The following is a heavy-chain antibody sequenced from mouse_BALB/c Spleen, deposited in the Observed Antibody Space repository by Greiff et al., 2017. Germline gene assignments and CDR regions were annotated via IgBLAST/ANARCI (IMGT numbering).Heavy chain of an antibody. CDR3: NAWGP. CDR2: IDPENGDT. CDR1: GFNIKDYY. Sequence: EVQLQQSGAELVRSGASVKLSCTASGFNIKDYYMHWVKQRPEQGLEWIGWIDPENGDTEYAPKFQGKATMTADTSANTAYLQLSSLTSEDTAVYYCNAWGPGGQGTTLAVSS. J-gene: IGHJ2*01. V-gene: IGHV14-4*02.